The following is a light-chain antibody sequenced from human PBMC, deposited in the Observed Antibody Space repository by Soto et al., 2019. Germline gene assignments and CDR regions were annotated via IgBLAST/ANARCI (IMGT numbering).Light chain of an antibody. V-gene: IGLV2-14*01. CDR2: DVS. Sequence: QSALTQPAPVPGSPGQSITISCTGTSSDGGGYNYVSWYQQHPGKAPKLMIYDVSNRPSGVSNRFSGSKSGNTASLTISGLQAEAEGDYSWSAYTSSSTFVVFGGGTELAV. CDR3: SAYTSSSTFVV. CDR1: SSDGGGYNY. J-gene: IGLJ2*01.